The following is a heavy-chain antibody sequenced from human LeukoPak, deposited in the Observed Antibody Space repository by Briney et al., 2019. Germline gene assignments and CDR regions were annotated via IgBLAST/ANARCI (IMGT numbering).Heavy chain of an antibody. J-gene: IGHJ4*02. D-gene: IGHD1-26*01. Sequence: GGSLRLSCAASGFTFSSYSMTWVRQAPGKGLEWISYIRSSGSPIYYADSVRGRFTISKDNARNSLYLQMNSLRDEDTAVYYCARVAVGATRVDFDYWGQGTLVTVSS. CDR3: ARVAVGATRVDFDY. CDR2: IRSSGSPI. V-gene: IGHV3-48*02. CDR1: GFTFSSYS.